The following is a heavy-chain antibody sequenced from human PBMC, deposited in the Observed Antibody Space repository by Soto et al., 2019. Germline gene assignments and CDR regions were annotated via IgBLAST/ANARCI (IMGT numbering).Heavy chain of an antibody. V-gene: IGHV4-34*01. D-gene: IGHD2-15*01. CDR2: INHSGST. CDR1: GGSFSGYY. J-gene: IGHJ4*02. Sequence: PSETLSLTCAVYGGSFSGYYWSWIRQPPGKGLEWIGEINHSGSTNYNPSLKSRVTISVDTSKNQFSLKLSSVTAADTAVYYCARGPYCSGGSCYLVVFDYWGQGTLVTVSS. CDR3: ARGPYCSGGSCYLVVFDY.